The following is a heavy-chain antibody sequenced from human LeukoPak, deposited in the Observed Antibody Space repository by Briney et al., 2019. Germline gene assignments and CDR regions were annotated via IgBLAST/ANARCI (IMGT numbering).Heavy chain of an antibody. CDR2: IRGSGGST. D-gene: IGHD6-19*01. Sequence: GGSLRLSCAASGFTFSTYAMSWVRQTPGKGLEWVSDIRGSGGSTNYADSVKGRFTISRDNSKNTLYLQMDSLRAEDTAVYYCAKGLSSWFSGSFDYWGQGTLVTVSS. V-gene: IGHV3-23*01. CDR1: GFTFSTYA. CDR3: AKGLSSWFSGSFDY. J-gene: IGHJ4*02.